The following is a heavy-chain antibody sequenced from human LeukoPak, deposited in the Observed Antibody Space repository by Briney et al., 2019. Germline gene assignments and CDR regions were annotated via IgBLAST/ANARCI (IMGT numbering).Heavy chain of an antibody. CDR2: INTNTGNP. D-gene: IGHD3-22*01. J-gene: IGHJ4*02. V-gene: IGHV7-4-1*02. Sequence: GASVKVSCKASGGTFSSYAISWVRQAPGQGLEWMGWINTNTGNPSYAQGFTGRFVFSLDTSVSTAYLQISSLKAEDTAVYYCASFGSSGYYLAPSWGQGTLVTVSS. CDR3: ASFGSSGYYLAPS. CDR1: GGTFSSYA.